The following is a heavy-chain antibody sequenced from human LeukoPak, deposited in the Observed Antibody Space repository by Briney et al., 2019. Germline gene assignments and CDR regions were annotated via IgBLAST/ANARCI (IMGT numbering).Heavy chain of an antibody. J-gene: IGHJ4*02. Sequence: KPSETLSLTCTVSGGSISSYYWSWIRQPPGKGLEWIGYIYYSGSTNYNPSLKSRVTISVDTSKNQFSLKLSSVTAADTAMYYCARGVGVVASIDYWGQGTLVTVSS. CDR1: GGSISSYY. V-gene: IGHV4-59*01. CDR2: IYYSGST. CDR3: ARGVGVVASIDY. D-gene: IGHD5-12*01.